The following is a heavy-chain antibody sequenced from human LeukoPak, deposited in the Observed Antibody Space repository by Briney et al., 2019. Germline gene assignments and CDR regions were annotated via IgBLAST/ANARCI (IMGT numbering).Heavy chain of an antibody. V-gene: IGHV4-4*07. J-gene: IGHJ6*04. Sequence: SETLSLTCTVSGGSISSYYWSWLRQPAGKGLEWIGRIHTSGSINYNPSLKGRVTTFVDTPKNQLFLTLSSVTAAGTAVYYCVSSRYHILMDVWGKGTTVTISS. CDR1: GGSISSYY. CDR2: IHTSGSI. D-gene: IGHD3-9*01. CDR3: VSSRYHILMDV.